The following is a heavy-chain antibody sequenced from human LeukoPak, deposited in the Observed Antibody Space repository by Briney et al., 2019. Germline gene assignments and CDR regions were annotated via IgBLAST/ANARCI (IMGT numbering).Heavy chain of an antibody. V-gene: IGHV3-30*02. CDR2: IRNDGSKK. CDR1: EFSFSSPG. Sequence: PGGSLRLSCAASEFSFSSPGMHWVRQAPGKGLEWVTFIRNDGSKKYYADSVKGRFTISRDNSKNTLYLQMNSLRAEDTAVYYCAKGDSYGYVRWGQGTLVTVSS. D-gene: IGHD5-18*01. CDR3: AKGDSYGYVR. J-gene: IGHJ4*02.